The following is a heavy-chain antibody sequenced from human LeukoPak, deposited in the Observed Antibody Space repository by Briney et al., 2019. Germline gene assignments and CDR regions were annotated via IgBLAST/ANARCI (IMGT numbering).Heavy chain of an antibody. CDR1: GYTFTTHY. CDR2: INPNSGGT. V-gene: IGHV1-2*02. CDR3: ARTPKASLNGGY. Sequence: ASVKVSCKASGYTFTTHYMHWVRQAPGQGLEWMGWINPNSGGTNYAQKFQGRVTMTRDTSITTAYMELSRLRSDDTAVYYCARTPKASLNGGYWGQGTLVTVSS. J-gene: IGHJ4*02. D-gene: IGHD4-23*01.